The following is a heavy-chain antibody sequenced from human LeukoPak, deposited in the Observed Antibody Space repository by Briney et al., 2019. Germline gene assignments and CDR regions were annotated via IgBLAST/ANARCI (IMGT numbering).Heavy chain of an antibody. CDR1: GYTFTGYY. CDR3: ARDYDILTGYSNWFDP. CDR2: INPNSGGT. D-gene: IGHD3-9*01. Sequence: GASVKVSCKASGYTFTGYYMHWERQAPGQGLEWMGWINPNSGGTNYAQKFQGRVTMTRDTSISTAYMELSRLRSDDTAVYYCARDYDILTGYSNWFDPWGQGTLVTVSS. V-gene: IGHV1-2*02. J-gene: IGHJ5*02.